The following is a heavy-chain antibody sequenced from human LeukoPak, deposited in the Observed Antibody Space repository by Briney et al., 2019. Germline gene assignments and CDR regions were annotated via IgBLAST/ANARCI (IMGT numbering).Heavy chain of an antibody. J-gene: IGHJ4*02. CDR3: ARDVWDSSSWYSPGHCDY. CDR1: GLTFSRYS. Sequence: GGSLRVSCAASGLTFSRYSMTWVRQAPGKGLEWVANIKPDGSEKYYVDSVKGRFTISRDNAKNSVYLEMNSLRAEDTAVYYCARDVWDSSSWYSPGHCDYWGQGILVTVSS. D-gene: IGHD6-13*01. CDR2: IKPDGSEK. V-gene: IGHV3-7*01.